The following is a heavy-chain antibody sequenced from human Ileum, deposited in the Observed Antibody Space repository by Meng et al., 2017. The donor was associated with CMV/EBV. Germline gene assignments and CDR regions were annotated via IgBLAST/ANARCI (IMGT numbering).Heavy chain of an antibody. D-gene: IGHD3/OR15-3a*01. J-gene: IGHJ4*02. V-gene: IGHV3-49*04. Sequence: GGSLRLSCTTSGFTSGDYAMSWVRQAPGKGLEGVSLIRSEADGGTTEYAASVKGRFNISRDDSKNIAYLQMNSLETEDTAVYYCSRVEAMARSWTGDEYFVYWGQGTLVTVSS. CDR2: IRSEADGGTT. CDR1: GFTSGDYA. CDR3: SRVEAMARSWTGDEYFVY.